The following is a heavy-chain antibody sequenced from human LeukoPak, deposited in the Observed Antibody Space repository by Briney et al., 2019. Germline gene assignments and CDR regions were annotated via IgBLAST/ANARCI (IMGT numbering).Heavy chain of an antibody. D-gene: IGHD3-3*01. CDR1: GFTFSSYW. CDR3: ARGSFGVVIRYYYYYYYMDV. V-gene: IGHV3-7*01. Sequence: GGSLRLSCAASGFTFSSYWMSWVRQAPGKGLEWVANIRQDGSEKYYVDSVKGRFTISRDNAKNSLYLQMNSLRAEDTAVHYCARGSFGVVIRYYYYYYYMDVWGKGTTVTVSS. CDR2: IRQDGSEK. J-gene: IGHJ6*03.